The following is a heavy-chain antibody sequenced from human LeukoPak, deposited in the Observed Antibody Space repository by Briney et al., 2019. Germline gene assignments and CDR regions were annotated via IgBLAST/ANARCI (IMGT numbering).Heavy chain of an antibody. CDR3: AREMFHDYVWGSYRHFDY. CDR2: IYHSGST. CDR1: GGSISSDGYH. Sequence: PSETLSLTCTVSGGSISSDGYHWSWIRLHPGKGLEWIGYIYHSGSTHYNPSLKSRVVISVDTSKNQFSLKLSSVTAADTAVYYCAREMFHDYVWGSYRHFDYWGQGTLVTVSS. V-gene: IGHV4-31*03. J-gene: IGHJ4*02. D-gene: IGHD3-16*02.